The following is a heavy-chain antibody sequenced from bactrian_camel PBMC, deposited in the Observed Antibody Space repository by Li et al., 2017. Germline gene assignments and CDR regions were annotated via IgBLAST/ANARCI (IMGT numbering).Heavy chain of an antibody. D-gene: IGHD2*01. Sequence: VQLVESGGGSVQAGGSLRLSCVTSGYTYASSCMGWFRQTPGKEREGVAAIYTDSGSTYYADSVKGRFTISRDNDKKTLYLQLSSLKTEDTAMYYCATEGSWLPPSDWGQGTQVTVS. CDR3: ATEGSWLPPSD. CDR2: IYTDSGST. J-gene: IGHJ4*01. CDR1: GYTYASSC. V-gene: IGHV3S1*01.